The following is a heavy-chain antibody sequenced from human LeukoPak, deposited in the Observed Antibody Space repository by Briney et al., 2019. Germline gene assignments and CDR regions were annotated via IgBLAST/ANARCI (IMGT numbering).Heavy chain of an antibody. CDR3: AVTAAGVSNWFDP. J-gene: IGHJ5*02. CDR2: ISSSSSYI. V-gene: IGHV3-21*01. D-gene: IGHD6-13*01. CDR1: GFTFSSYS. Sequence: PGGSLKLSCAASGFTFSSYSMNWVRQAPGKGLEWVSSISSSSSYIYYADSVKGRFTISRDNAKNSLYLQMNSLRAEDTAVYYCAVTAAGVSNWFDPWGQGTLVTVSS.